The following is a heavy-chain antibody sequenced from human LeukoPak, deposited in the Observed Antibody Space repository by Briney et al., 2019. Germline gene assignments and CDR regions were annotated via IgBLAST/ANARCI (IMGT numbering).Heavy chain of an antibody. J-gene: IGHJ6*02. CDR2: INPSGGST. CDR1: GYTFTSYY. D-gene: IGHD6-19*01. Sequence: VASVKVSCKASGYTFTSYYMHWVRQAPGQGLEWMGIINPSGGSTSYAQKFQGRVTMTRDTSTSTVYMELSSLRSEDTAVYYCARGVAGSPSYYYGMDVWGQGTTVTVSS. V-gene: IGHV1-46*01. CDR3: ARGVAGSPSYYYGMDV.